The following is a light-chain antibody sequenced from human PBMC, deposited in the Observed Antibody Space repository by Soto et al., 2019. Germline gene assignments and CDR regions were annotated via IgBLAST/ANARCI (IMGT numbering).Light chain of an antibody. CDR1: QSVSNNY. CDR2: GAS. CDR3: QQYGSLPKT. J-gene: IGKJ1*01. Sequence: IVLTQSPGTLSLSPGERATLSCRASQSVSNNYLAWYQQKSGQAPRLLIYGASSRANGIPVRFSGSASGTDFTLIISSLEPEDVAVYYCQQYGSLPKTFGQGTKVDIK. V-gene: IGKV3-20*01.